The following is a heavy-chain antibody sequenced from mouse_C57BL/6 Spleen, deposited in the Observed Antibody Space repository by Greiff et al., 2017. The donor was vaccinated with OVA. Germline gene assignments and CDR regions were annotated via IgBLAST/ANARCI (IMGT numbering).Heavy chain of an antibody. CDR1: GFSLTSYG. CDR2: IRRGGST. Sequence: QVQLKESGPGLVQPSQSLSITCTVSGFSLTSYGVHWVRQSPGTGLEWLGVIRRGGSTDYNAAFMSRLSITKDNSKSQVFFKINRLQADNTAIDYRAKTDGSGYFEGWGTGTTVTVSS. CDR3: AKTDGSGYFEG. V-gene: IGHV2-5*01. D-gene: IGHD1-1*01. J-gene: IGHJ1*03.